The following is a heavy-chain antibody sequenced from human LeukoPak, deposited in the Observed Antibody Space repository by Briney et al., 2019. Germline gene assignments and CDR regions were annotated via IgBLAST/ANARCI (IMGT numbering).Heavy chain of an antibody. J-gene: IGHJ4*02. CDR3: ARDFSLTY. V-gene: IGHV3-48*01. CDR2: ISNSGNSI. Sequence: PGGSLRLSCAASGFTFSSNSMNWVRQAPGKGLEWISFISNSGNSIYYADSVRGRFTISRDNAKNSLYLQMNTLRAEDTAVYYCARDFSLTYWGQGALVTVSS. D-gene: IGHD2/OR15-2a*01. CDR1: GFTFSSNS.